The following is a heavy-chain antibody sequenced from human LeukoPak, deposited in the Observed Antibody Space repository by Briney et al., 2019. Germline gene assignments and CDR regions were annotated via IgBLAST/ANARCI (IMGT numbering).Heavy chain of an antibody. CDR2: ISYDGSNK. J-gene: IGHJ3*02. CDR1: GFTFSSYA. D-gene: IGHD6-6*01. V-gene: IGHV3-30*14. CDR3: ARDRIAARPVEFDDAFDI. Sequence: PGGSLRLSCAASGFTFSSYAMHWVRQAPGKGLEWVAVISYDGSNKYYADSVKGRFTISRDNSKNTLYLQMNSLRAEDTAVYYCARDRIAARPVEFDDAFDIWGQGTMVTVSS.